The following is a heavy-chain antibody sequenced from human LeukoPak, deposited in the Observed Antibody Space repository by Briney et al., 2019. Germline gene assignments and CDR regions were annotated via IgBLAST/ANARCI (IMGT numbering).Heavy chain of an antibody. V-gene: IGHV4-39*07. CDR1: GGSISSGGYY. Sequence: SETLSLTCTVSGGSISSGGYYWSWIRQPPGKGLEWIGSIYYSGSTYYNPSLKSRVTISVDTSKNQFSLKLSSVTAADTAVYYCARELSGETTGSSCFDYWGQGTLVTVSS. CDR3: ARELSGETTGSSCFDY. CDR2: IYYSGST. J-gene: IGHJ4*02. D-gene: IGHD6-13*01.